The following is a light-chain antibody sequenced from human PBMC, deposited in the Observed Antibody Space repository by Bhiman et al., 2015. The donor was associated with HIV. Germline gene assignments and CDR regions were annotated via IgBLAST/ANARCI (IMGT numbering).Light chain of an antibody. J-gene: IGLJ3*02. Sequence: QSALTQPASVSGSPGQSITISCTGTSSDIGGFNYVSWYQQHPGKAPKLMIYEVNKRPSQVPDRFSGSKSGNTASLTVSGLQAEDEADYYCCSFGDNYWVFGGGTKLTVL. CDR1: SSDIGGFNY. CDR2: EVN. CDR3: CSFGDNYWV. V-gene: IGLV2-8*01.